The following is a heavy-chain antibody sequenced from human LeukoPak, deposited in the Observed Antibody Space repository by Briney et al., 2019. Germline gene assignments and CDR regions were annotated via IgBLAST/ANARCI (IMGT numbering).Heavy chain of an antibody. CDR3: ARDLSDRFDY. V-gene: IGHV4-4*07. CDR1: GGSINNYY. J-gene: IGHJ4*02. D-gene: IGHD3-16*02. CDR2: IYTSGST. Sequence: SETLSLTCTVSGGSINNYYWTWIRQPAGKGLEWIGRIYTSGSTNYNPSLKSRVTMSVDTSKNQFSLKLSSVTAADTAVYYCARDLSDRFDYWGQGTLVTVSS.